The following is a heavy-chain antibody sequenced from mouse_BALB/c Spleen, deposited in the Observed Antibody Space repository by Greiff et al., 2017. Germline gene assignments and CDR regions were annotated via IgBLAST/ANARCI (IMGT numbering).Heavy chain of an antibody. V-gene: IGHV14-3*02. CDR1: GFNIKDTY. Sequence: EVQLQQSGAELVKPGASVKLSCTASGFNIKDTYMHWVKQRPEQGLEWIGRIDPANGNTKYDPKFQGKATITADTSSNTAYLQLSSLTSEDTAVYYCARGWDGAWFAYWGQGTLVTVSA. CDR2: IDPANGNT. J-gene: IGHJ3*01. D-gene: IGHD4-1*01. CDR3: ARGWDGAWFAY.